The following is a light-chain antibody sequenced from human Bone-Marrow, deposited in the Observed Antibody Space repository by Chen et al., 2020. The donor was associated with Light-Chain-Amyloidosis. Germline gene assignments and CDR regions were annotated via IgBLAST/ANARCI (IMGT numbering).Light chain of an antibody. CDR1: SSDVGGYNY. CDR3: SSYTSSTTFYV. V-gene: IGLV2-14*01. J-gene: IGLJ1*01. Sequence: QSALTQPVSVSGSPGQSITISCTGTSSDVGGYNYVSWYQQLPGKAPTLMIFDVNSRPSGVSNRFSGSKSGNAASLTISGLQAQDEADYYCSSYTSSTTFYVFGTGTKVTVL. CDR2: DVN.